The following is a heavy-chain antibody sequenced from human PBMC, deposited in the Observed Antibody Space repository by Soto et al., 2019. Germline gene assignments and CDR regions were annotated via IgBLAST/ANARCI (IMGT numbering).Heavy chain of an antibody. CDR2: IKQDGSEK. V-gene: IGHV3-7*01. CDR1: GFTFSSYW. CDR3: ARDPPNTSTDYYYYYGMDV. Sequence: GGSLRLSCAASGFTFSSYWMSWVRQAPGKGLEWVANIKQDGSEKYYVDSVKGRFTISRDNAKNSLYLQMNSLRAEDTAVYYCARDPPNTSTDYYYYYGMDVWGQGTTVT. J-gene: IGHJ6*02. D-gene: IGHD3-16*01.